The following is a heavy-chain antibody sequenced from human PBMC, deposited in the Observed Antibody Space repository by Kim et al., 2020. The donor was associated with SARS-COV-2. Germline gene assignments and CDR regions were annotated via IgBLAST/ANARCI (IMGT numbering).Heavy chain of an antibody. CDR2: IYYSGST. V-gene: IGHV4-31*03. D-gene: IGHD2-15*01. J-gene: IGHJ2*01. CDR1: GGSISSGGYY. Sequence: SETLYLTCTVSGGSISSGGYYWSWIRQHPGKGLEWIGYIYYSGSTYYNSSLKSRVTISVDTSKNQFSLKLSSVTAADTAWYYCARGLGDDIVVVVAAPTDGYFDLCGRVTLVTLSS. CDR3: ARGLGDDIVVVVAAPTDGYFDL.